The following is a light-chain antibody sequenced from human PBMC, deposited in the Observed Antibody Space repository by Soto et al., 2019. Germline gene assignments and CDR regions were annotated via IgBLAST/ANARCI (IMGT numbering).Light chain of an antibody. J-gene: IGKJ3*01. CDR1: ESISSHY. CDR2: GAS. V-gene: IGKV3-20*01. CDR3: QNFGDSPFT. Sequence: EVVLMQSPDTLSLSPGERATLSCRASESISSHYIAWYQHKPGQAPRLLIFGASTRATGIPDRFSGSWPGTDFTLTISRLEPEDFAMYYCQNFGDSPFTFGPGTKVDIK.